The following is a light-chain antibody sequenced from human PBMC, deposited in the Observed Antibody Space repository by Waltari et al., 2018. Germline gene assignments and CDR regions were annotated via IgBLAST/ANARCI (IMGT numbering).Light chain of an antibody. J-gene: IGLJ3*02. CDR3: QAVGTGAWV. CDR2: QDT. Sequence: SYELTQQPSVSVSPGQTASITCSGDILGNTYASWYQQKPGQSPLLVIYQDTKRPSGLPVRFFCSKSGNAAALTSGGAQAMDEADYYCQAVGTGAWVFCGGTKLTVL. CDR1: ILGNTY. V-gene: IGLV3-1*01.